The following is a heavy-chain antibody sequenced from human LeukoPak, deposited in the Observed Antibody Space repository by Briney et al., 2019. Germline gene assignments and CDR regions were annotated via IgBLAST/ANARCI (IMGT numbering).Heavy chain of an antibody. J-gene: IGHJ6*03. CDR1: GFTFSNYN. Sequence: GGSLRLSCAASGFTFSNYNMNWVRQAPGRGLEWVSSITSGSTYVFYTDSVKGRFTISRDNAKNSLYLQMNSLRAEDTAVYYCARDPYSGAYGDSYYYYMDLWGQGTTVTISS. V-gene: IGHV3-21*01. CDR2: ITSGSTYV. D-gene: IGHD1-26*01. CDR3: ARDPYSGAYGDSYYYYMDL.